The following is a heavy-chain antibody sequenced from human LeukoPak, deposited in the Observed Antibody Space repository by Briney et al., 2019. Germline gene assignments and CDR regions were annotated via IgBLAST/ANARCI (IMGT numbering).Heavy chain of an antibody. V-gene: IGHV1-69*06. Sequence: GASVKVSCKASGGISSSYAISWVRQAPGQGLEWMGGIIPIFGTANYAQKFQGRVTITADKSTSTAYMELSSLRSGDTAVYYCVVATYPFYFDYWGQGTLVTVSS. CDR1: GGISSSYA. J-gene: IGHJ4*02. CDR2: IIPIFGTA. D-gene: IGHD5-12*01. CDR3: VVATYPFYFDY.